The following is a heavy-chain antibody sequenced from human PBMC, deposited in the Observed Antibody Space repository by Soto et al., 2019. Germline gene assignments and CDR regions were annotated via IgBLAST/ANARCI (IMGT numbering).Heavy chain of an antibody. J-gene: IGHJ6*02. CDR2: ISGYNGNR. CDR1: GYAFSDNS. D-gene: IGHD1-26*01. V-gene: IGHV1-18*01. Sequence: QVQLVQSGAEVKKPGASLKVSCKASGYAFSDNSITWVRQAPGQGPEWLGWISGYNGNRIYAQKFQGRLTMTTDTSTNTAYMELRSLRSDDTAVYYCARSLGAPTGYYYAMGVWGQGTTVTVS. CDR3: ARSLGAPTGYYYAMGV.